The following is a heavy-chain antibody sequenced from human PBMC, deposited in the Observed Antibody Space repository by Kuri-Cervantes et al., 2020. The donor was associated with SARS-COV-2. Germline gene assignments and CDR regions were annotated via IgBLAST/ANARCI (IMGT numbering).Heavy chain of an antibody. CDR3: ARGYDSSGYSLDY. V-gene: IGHV3-74*01. CDR1: GFTFSSYW. D-gene: IGHD3-22*01. CDR2: INSDGSST. J-gene: IGHJ4*02. Sequence: GGSLRLSCAASGFTFSSYWMHWVRQAPGKGLVWVSRINSDGSSTNYADSVRGRFTISRDNAKNTLYLQMNSLRAEDTAVYYCARGYDSSGYSLDYWGQGTLVTVSS.